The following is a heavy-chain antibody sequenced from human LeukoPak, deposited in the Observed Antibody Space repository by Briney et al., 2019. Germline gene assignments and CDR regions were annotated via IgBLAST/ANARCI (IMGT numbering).Heavy chain of an antibody. D-gene: IGHD6-6*01. Sequence: GGSLRLSCAASGFNFSSYWMHWVRQAPGKGLEWVSCISSSSSYINYTDSVKGRFTISRDNAKNSLYLLMNSLRAEDTAVYYCARENVYSSSPFDYWGQGTLVTVSS. J-gene: IGHJ4*02. CDR1: GFNFSSYW. CDR2: ISSSSSYI. V-gene: IGHV3-21*01. CDR3: ARENVYSSSPFDY.